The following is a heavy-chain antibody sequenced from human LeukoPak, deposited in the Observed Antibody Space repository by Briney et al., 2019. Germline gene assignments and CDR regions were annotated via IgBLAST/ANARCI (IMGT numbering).Heavy chain of an antibody. CDR2: TYTSGST. J-gene: IGHJ6*02. D-gene: IGHD1-26*01. CDR3: ARDPGTGGSYSYYYGMDV. Sequence: PSETLSLTCTVSGGSISSYYWSWTRQPAGKGLEWIGRTYTSGSTNYNPSLKSRVTMSVDTSKNQFSLKLSSVTAADTAVYYCARDPGTGGSYSYYYGMDVWGQGTTVTVSS. CDR1: GGSISSYY. V-gene: IGHV4-4*07.